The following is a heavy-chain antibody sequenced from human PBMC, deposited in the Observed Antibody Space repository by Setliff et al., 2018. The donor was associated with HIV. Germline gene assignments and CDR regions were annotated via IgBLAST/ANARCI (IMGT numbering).Heavy chain of an antibody. V-gene: IGHV4-59*01. D-gene: IGHD3-3*01. CDR3: ARATYTTLFGVLMGGGLQY. J-gene: IGHJ4*02. Sequence: SETLSLTCAVSGGSTNNYYLTWIRQPPRKGLEWIGSVSNGGDTNYNPSLKSRVSLSLDTSKTQFSLKLTSVTAADTAVYYCARATYTTLFGVLMGGGLQYWGPGTQVTVSS. CDR1: GGSTNNYY. CDR2: VSNGGDT.